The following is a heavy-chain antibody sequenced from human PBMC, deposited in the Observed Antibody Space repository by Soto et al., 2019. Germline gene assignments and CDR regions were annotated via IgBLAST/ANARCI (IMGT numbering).Heavy chain of an antibody. Sequence: SETLSLTCTVSGGSISSGGYYWSWIRQHPGKGLEWIGYIYYSGSTYYNPSLKSRVTISVDTSKNQFSLKLSSVTAADTAVYYCARDHSNYAIPMDFWGKGIIVTVSS. V-gene: IGHV4-31*03. D-gene: IGHD4-4*01. CDR3: ARDHSNYAIPMDF. CDR2: IYYSGST. J-gene: IGHJ6*04. CDR1: GGSISSGGYY.